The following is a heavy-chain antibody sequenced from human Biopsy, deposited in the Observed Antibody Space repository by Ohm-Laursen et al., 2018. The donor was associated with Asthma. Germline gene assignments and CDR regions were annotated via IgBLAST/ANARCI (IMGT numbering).Heavy chain of an antibody. J-gene: IGHJ4*02. CDR1: GFTFRSYA. CDR3: ARDVMEWYLPAFDF. V-gene: IGHV3-30-3*01. Sequence: SLRLSCTASGFTFRSYAMHWVRQAPGKGLEWVAVGGSYYDGDLKYYADSVNGRFTVSRDDTKNTLYLQMNSLRPDDTAVYYCARDVMEWYLPAFDFWGQGTLVTVSS. CDR2: GGSYYDGDLK. D-gene: IGHD3-3*01.